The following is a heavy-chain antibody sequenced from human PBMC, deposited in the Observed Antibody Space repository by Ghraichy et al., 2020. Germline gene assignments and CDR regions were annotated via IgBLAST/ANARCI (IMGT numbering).Heavy chain of an antibody. CDR2: IYTSGST. CDR1: GGSISSYY. Sequence: SETLSLTCTVSGGSISSYYWSWIRQPPGKGLEWIGYIYTSGSTNYNPSLKSRVTISVDTSKNQFSLKLSSVTAADTAVYYCARRGELLQWYYFDYWGQGTLVTVSS. J-gene: IGHJ4*02. V-gene: IGHV4-4*09. CDR3: ARRGELLQWYYFDY. D-gene: IGHD1-26*01.